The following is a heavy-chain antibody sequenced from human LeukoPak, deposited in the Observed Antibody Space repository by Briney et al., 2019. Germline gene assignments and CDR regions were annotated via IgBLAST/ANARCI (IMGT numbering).Heavy chain of an antibody. CDR3: ATAGSSSWYKYFQH. D-gene: IGHD6-13*01. CDR1: GGSITSSNW. V-gene: IGHV4-4*02. Sequence: SGTLSLTCGVSGGSITSSNWWTWVRQPPGMGLEWIGEVYHSGSTYYNPSLKSRVTISVDKSKNQFSLRLSSVTAADTAAYYCATAGSSSWYKYFQHWGQGTLVTVSS. J-gene: IGHJ1*01. CDR2: VYHSGST.